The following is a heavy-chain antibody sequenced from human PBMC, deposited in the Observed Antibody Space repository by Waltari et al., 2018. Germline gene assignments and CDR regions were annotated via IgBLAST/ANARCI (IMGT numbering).Heavy chain of an antibody. CDR3: ARSYYYDRIGEYPSLGAFDY. CDR1: GGTFSNYV. D-gene: IGHD3-22*01. J-gene: IGHJ4*02. Sequence: QVQLVQSGAEVKKPGSSVKVSCKASGGTFSNYVISWVRQAPGQGLEWMGGIIPIFGTTNYAQKFQGRVTINADESTSTVYMELSSLRSEDTAVYDCARSYYYDRIGEYPSLGAFDYWGQGTLVTVSS. CDR2: IIPIFGTT. V-gene: IGHV1-69*12.